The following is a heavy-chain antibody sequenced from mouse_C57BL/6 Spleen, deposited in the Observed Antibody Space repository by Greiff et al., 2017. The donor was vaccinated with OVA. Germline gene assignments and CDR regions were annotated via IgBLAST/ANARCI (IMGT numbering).Heavy chain of an antibody. Sequence: QVQLQQPGAELVRPGSSVKLSCKASGYTFTSYWMDWVKQRPGQGLAWIGTIYPSDSETPYNPKFKDKATLTVDKSSSTAYMQRSSLTSEDSAVDYWARKRRTGTSDYWGQGTTLTVSS. CDR1: GYTFTSYW. CDR2: IYPSDSET. J-gene: IGHJ2*01. V-gene: IGHV1-61*01. CDR3: ARKRRTGTSDY. D-gene: IGHD4-1*01.